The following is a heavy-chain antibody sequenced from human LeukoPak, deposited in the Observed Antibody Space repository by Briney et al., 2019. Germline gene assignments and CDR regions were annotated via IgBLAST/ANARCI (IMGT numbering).Heavy chain of an antibody. V-gene: IGHV4-38-2*02. CDR2: IYHSGNT. J-gene: IGHJ4*02. Sequence: SETLSLTCTVSGYSISSGYYWGWIRQPPGKGLEWIGGIYHSGNTYYNPSLGSRVTMSVDTSRNQFSLNLKSVTAADTAVYYCATTSHKYTTDWYGTFDYWGQGALVTVSS. D-gene: IGHD6-19*01. CDR3: ATTSHKYTTDWYGTFDY. CDR1: GYSISSGYY.